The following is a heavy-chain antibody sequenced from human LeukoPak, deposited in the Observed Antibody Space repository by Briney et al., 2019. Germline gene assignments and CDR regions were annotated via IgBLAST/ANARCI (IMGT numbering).Heavy chain of an antibody. D-gene: IGHD6-6*01. J-gene: IGHJ4*02. CDR3: AKDGGPPYSSSSSYFDY. V-gene: IGHV3-23*01. CDR1: GFTFSSYA. CDR2: ISGSGGST. Sequence: GGSLRLSCAASGFTFSSYAMSWVRPAPGKGLEWVSAISGSGGSTYYADSVKGRFTISRDNSKNTLYLQMNSLRAEDTAVYYCAKDGGPPYSSSSSYFDYWGQGTLVTVSS.